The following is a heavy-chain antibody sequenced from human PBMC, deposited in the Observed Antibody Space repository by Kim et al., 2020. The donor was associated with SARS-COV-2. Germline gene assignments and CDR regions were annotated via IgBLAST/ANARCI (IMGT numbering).Heavy chain of an antibody. CDR1: GYSISSGYY. J-gene: IGHJ4*02. CDR3: ARKSEGSSGWYYYFDY. Sequence: SETLSLTCTVSGYSISSGYYWGWIRQPPEKGLEWIGSIYHSGSTYYNPSLKSRVTISVDTSKNQFSLKLSSVTAADTAVYYCARKSEGSSGWYYYFDYWGQGTLVTVSS. D-gene: IGHD6-19*01. CDR2: IYHSGST. V-gene: IGHV4-38-2*02.